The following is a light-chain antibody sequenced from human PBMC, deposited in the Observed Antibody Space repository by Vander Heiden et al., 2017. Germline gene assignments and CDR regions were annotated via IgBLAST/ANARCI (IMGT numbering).Light chain of an antibody. CDR1: QSISSY. Sequence: DIQMTQSPSSLSASVGDRVTITCRASQSISSYLNWYQQKPGKAPKLLIYAASSLQSGVPSRFSGSGSGTDFTITISRLQPEDFATYYCQQCDSTHWTFGQGTKVEIK. CDR2: AAS. J-gene: IGKJ1*01. CDR3: QQCDSTHWT. V-gene: IGKV1-39*01.